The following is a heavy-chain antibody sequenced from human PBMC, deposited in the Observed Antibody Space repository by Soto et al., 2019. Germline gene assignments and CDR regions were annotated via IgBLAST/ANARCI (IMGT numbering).Heavy chain of an antibody. J-gene: IGHJ5*02. CDR1: GGSISSYY. Sequence: PSETLSLTCTVSGGSISSYYWSWIRQPPGKGLEWIGYIYYSGSTNYNPSLKSRVTISVDTSKNQFSLKLSSVTAADTAVYYCARSGPRRGSNNNWFDPWGQGTLVTAPQ. V-gene: IGHV4-59*08. CDR3: ARSGPRRGSNNNWFDP. CDR2: IYYSGST. D-gene: IGHD5-12*01.